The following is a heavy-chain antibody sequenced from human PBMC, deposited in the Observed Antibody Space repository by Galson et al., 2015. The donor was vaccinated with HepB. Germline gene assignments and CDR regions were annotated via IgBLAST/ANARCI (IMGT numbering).Heavy chain of an antibody. D-gene: IGHD1-26*01. CDR1: GYTFTSYG. CDR3: ARSPYSGSSDFDY. V-gene: IGHV1-18*01. Sequence: SVKVSCKASGYTFTSYGMSWVRQAPGQGLEWMGWISAYNGNTNYAQKLQGRVTMTTDTSTSTVYMELRSLRSDDTAVYYCARSPYSGSSDFDYWGQGTLVTVSS. CDR2: ISAYNGNT. J-gene: IGHJ4*02.